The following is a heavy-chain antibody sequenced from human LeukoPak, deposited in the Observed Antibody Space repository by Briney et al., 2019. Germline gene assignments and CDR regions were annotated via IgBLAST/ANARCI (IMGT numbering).Heavy chain of an antibody. CDR3: ARDSDCSSTSCYYYYMDV. Sequence: SETLSLTCTVSGGSISSCYWSWIRQPAGKGLEWIGRIYTGGSTNYNPSLKSRVTMSVDTSKNQFSLKLSSVTAADTAVYYCARDSDCSSTSCYYYYMDVWGKGTTVTISS. CDR2: IYTGGST. D-gene: IGHD2-2*01. J-gene: IGHJ6*03. CDR1: GGSISSCY. V-gene: IGHV4-4*07.